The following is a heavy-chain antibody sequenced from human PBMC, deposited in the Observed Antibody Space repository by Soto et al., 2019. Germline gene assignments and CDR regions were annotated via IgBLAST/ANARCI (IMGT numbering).Heavy chain of an antibody. V-gene: IGHV3-9*01. CDR3: AKAGKEWLRSGFDY. CDR1: GFTFDDYA. Sequence: PGGFLRLSCAASGFTFDDYAMHWVRQAPGKGLEWVSGISWNSGSIGYADSVKGRFTISRDNAKNSLYLQMNSLRAEDTALYYCAKAGKEWLRSGFDYWGQGTLVTVSS. CDR2: ISWNSGSI. D-gene: IGHD5-12*01. J-gene: IGHJ4*02.